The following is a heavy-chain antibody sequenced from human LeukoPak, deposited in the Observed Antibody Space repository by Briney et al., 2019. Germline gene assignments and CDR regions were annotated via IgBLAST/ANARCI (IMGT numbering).Heavy chain of an antibody. CDR2: IYYSGST. CDR3: ARSITGTTRAFDI. V-gene: IGHV4-59*01. J-gene: IGHJ3*02. CDR1: GGSISSYH. D-gene: IGHD1-7*01. Sequence: SETLSLTCTVSGGSISSYHWSWIRQPPGKGLEWIGYIYYSGSTNYDPSLKSRVTISVDTSKNQFSLKLSSVTAADTAVYYCARSITGTTRAFDIWGQGTMVTVSS.